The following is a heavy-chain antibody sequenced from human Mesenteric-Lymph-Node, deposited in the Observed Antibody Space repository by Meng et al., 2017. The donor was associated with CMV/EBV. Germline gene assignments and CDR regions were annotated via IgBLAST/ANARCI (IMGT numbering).Heavy chain of an antibody. V-gene: IGHV3-30*04. D-gene: IGHD3-10*01. J-gene: IGHJ6*02. Sequence: GESLKISCAASGFTFYSYAIPWVRQAPGKGLEWVALISYDGNYKYYADSEEGRFTISRDNSKNTLYLQMNSLRDEDTAVYYCSRDLGYGSGSPPRYYYYGMDVWGQGTTVTVSS. CDR2: ISYDGNYK. CDR3: SRDLGYGSGSPPRYYYYGMDV. CDR1: GFTFYSYA.